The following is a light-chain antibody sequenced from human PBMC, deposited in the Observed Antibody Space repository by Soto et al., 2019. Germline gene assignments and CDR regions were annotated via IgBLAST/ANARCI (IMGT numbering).Light chain of an antibody. V-gene: IGKV1-27*01. CDR1: QRIAHY. Sequence: DSQMTQSPSSLSASVGDRVTITCRASQRIAHYLAWYQQKPGKVPRLLIYAASTLQSGVPSRFSGSGSGTDFTLTISSLQPEDVATYYCQKYNSAPLSFGGGTKVDSK. CDR2: AAS. J-gene: IGKJ4*01. CDR3: QKYNSAPLS.